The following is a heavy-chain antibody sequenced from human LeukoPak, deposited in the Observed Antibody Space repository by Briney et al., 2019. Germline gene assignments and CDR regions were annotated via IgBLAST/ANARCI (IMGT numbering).Heavy chain of an antibody. Sequence: GASVKVSCKASGYTFTSYAMNWVRQAPGQGLEWMGWINTNTGNPTYAQGFTGRFVFSLDTSVSTAYLQISSLKAEDTAVYYCARMGRGSWYKGADAFDIWGQGTMVTVSS. J-gene: IGHJ3*02. D-gene: IGHD6-13*01. CDR3: ARMGRGSWYKGADAFDI. V-gene: IGHV7-4-1*02. CDR1: GYTFTSYA. CDR2: INTNTGNP.